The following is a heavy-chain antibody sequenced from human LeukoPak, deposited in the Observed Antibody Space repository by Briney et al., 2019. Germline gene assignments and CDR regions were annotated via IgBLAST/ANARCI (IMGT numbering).Heavy chain of an antibody. CDR2: ISHSGGT. J-gene: IGHJ4*02. D-gene: IGHD6-19*01. CDR1: GGSLRGYY. V-gene: IGHV4-34*01. Sequence: SETLSLTCAVYGGSLRGYYWTWIRQPPGKGLEWMGEISHSGGTNYNPSLKTRVTISVDTSEKQFSLRLSSVTAADTAVYYCARVKPVTGTLPHLLDYWGQGTLVTVSS. CDR3: ARVKPVTGTLPHLLDY.